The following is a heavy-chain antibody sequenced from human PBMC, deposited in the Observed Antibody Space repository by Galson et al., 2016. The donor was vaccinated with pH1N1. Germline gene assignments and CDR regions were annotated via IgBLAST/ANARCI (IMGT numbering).Heavy chain of an antibody. Sequence: SVKVSCKASGGIFSSYAVSWVRQAPGRGLEWMGGIIPMFGTTDYAQKFQGRVTFTADDSTSTAYMELSSLRSEDTAVYYCARRPEIYYYRMDVWGQGTTVTVSS. CDR3: ARRPEIYYYRMDV. J-gene: IGHJ6*02. CDR2: IIPMFGTT. D-gene: IGHD1-14*01. CDR1: GGIFSSYA. V-gene: IGHV1-69*13.